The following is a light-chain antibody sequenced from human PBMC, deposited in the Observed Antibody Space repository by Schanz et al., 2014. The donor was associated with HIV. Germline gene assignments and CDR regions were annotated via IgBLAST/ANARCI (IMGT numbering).Light chain of an antibody. CDR1: QSVSSN. CDR2: GAS. CDR3: QQYSSSPRT. Sequence: EIVLTQSPATLSLSPGERATLSCRPSQSVSSNLAWYQQKPGQAPRLLIYGASTRATGIPDRFSGSGSGTDFTLTISRLEPEDFAVYYCQQYSSSPRTFGQGTKVEI. J-gene: IGKJ1*01. V-gene: IGKV3-20*01.